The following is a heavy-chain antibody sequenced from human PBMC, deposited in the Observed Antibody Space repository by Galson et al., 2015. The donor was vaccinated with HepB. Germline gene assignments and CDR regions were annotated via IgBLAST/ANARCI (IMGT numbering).Heavy chain of an antibody. Sequence: SVTVSCKASGFTFTSSAMQWVRQARGQRLEWIGWIVVGSGNTNYAQKFQERVTITRDMSTSTAYMELSSLRSEDTAVYYCAATVIVGATPSFDYWGQGTLVTVSS. J-gene: IGHJ4*02. CDR3: AATVIVGATPSFDY. CDR1: GFTFTSSA. CDR2: IVVGSGNT. D-gene: IGHD1-26*01. V-gene: IGHV1-58*02.